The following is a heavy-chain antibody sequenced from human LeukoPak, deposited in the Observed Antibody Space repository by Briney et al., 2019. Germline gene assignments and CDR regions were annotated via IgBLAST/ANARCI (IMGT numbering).Heavy chain of an antibody. D-gene: IGHD3-22*01. CDR2: IYPDDSDT. CDR1: GFSFTTYW. CDR3: ARLYYDSSGYPDY. J-gene: IGHJ4*02. V-gene: IGHV5-51*01. Sequence: GESLKISCKGSGFSFTTYWIGWVRQMPGKGLEWMGIIYPDDSDTRYSPSFQGQVTISVDKSISTAYLQWSSLKASDTAMYYCARLYYDSSGYPDYWGQGTLVTVSS.